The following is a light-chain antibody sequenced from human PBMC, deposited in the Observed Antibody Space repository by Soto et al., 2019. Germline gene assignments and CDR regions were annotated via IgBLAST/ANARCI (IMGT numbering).Light chain of an antibody. CDR1: NSNLGAGYD. J-gene: IGLJ3*02. Sequence: QSVLTQPPSVSGAPGQRVTISCTGNNSNLGAGYDVHWYQQLPGAAPKLVIFGNRNRPAGVPERFSGSKSGTSASLAITVLQAEEEAYYYCQAYDDRVTAWVCGGGTKVPVL. CDR3: QAYDDRVTAWV. CDR2: GNR. V-gene: IGLV1-40*01.